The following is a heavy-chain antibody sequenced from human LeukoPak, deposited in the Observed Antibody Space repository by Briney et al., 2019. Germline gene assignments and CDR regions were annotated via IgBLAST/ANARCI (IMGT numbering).Heavy chain of an antibody. Sequence: PSETLSLTCTVSGGSISSDYWSWIRQPPGKGLEWIGYIYYSGSTNYNPSLKSRVTISVDTSKNQFSLKLSSVTAADTAVYYCASRNYDFWSGYSYWGQGTLVTVSS. CDR2: IYYSGST. D-gene: IGHD3-3*01. J-gene: IGHJ4*02. CDR1: GGSISSDY. V-gene: IGHV4-59*08. CDR3: ASRNYDFWSGYSY.